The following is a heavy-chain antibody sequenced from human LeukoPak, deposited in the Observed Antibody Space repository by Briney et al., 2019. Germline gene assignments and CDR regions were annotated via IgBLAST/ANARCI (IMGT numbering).Heavy chain of an antibody. D-gene: IGHD6-13*01. CDR2: ISAYNGNT. Sequence: ASVKVSCKASGYTFTSYGISWVRQAPGQGLEWMGWISAYNGNTNYAQKLQGRVTMTTDTSTSTAYMELRSLRSDDTAVYYCARDRRRSSWYVFDYWGQGTLVTVSS. V-gene: IGHV1-18*04. J-gene: IGHJ4*02. CDR1: GYTFTSYG. CDR3: ARDRRRSSWYVFDY.